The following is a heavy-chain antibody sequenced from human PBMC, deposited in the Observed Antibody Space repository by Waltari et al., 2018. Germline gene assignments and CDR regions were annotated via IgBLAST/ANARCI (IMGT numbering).Heavy chain of an antibody. CDR2: ISAYNGNT. V-gene: IGHV1-18*01. D-gene: IGHD3-22*01. Sequence: QVQLVQSGAEVKKPGASVKVSCKASGYTSTSYGISWVRQAPGQGLEWMGWISAYNGNTNYAQKLQGRVTMTTDTSTSTAYMELRSLRSDDTAVYYCARVLEITMIVVVLDYWGQGTLVTVSS. CDR3: ARVLEITMIVVVLDY. CDR1: GYTSTSYG. J-gene: IGHJ4*02.